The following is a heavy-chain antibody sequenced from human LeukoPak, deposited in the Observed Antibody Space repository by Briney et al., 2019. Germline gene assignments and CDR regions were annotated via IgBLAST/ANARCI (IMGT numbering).Heavy chain of an antibody. D-gene: IGHD3-10*01. V-gene: IGHV3-33*01. CDR3: ARDRPGTRDYYGSGSYFRY. Sequence: PGRSLRLSCAASGFTFSSYGMHWVRQAPGKGLEWVAVIWYGGSNKYYADSVKGRFTISRDNSKNTLYLQMNSLRAEDTAVYYCARDRPGTRDYYGSGSYFRYWGQGTLVTVSS. CDR1: GFTFSSYG. J-gene: IGHJ4*02. CDR2: IWYGGSNK.